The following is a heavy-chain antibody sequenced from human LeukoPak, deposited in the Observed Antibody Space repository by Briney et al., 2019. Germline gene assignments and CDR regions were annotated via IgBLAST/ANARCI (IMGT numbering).Heavy chain of an antibody. Sequence: PGGSREISCQRSGSPFTSYWIAWVRQLPGKGLEWIRIIYPGDSDTRYSPSFQGQVTISADKSISTAYLQWSSLKASDTAMYYCARRNYYDSSGYYDAFDIWGQGTMVTVSS. V-gene: IGHV5-51*01. CDR2: IYPGDSDT. CDR3: ARRNYYDSSGYYDAFDI. CDR1: GSPFTSYW. D-gene: IGHD3-22*01. J-gene: IGHJ3*02.